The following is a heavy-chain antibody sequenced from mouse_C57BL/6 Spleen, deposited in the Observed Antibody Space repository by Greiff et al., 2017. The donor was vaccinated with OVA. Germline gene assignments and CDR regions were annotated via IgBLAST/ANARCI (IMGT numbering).Heavy chain of an antibody. CDR3: ARGALYYGNYVDAMDY. D-gene: IGHD2-1*01. V-gene: IGHV1-76*01. J-gene: IGHJ4*01. CDR2: IYPGSGNT. Sequence: QVQLQQSGAELVRPGASVKLSCKASGYTFTDYYINWVKQSPGQGLEWIARIYPGSGNTYYNEKFKGKATLTAEKSSSTAYMQLSSLTSEDSAVYFCARGALYYGNYVDAMDYWGQGTSVTVSS. CDR1: GYTFTDYY.